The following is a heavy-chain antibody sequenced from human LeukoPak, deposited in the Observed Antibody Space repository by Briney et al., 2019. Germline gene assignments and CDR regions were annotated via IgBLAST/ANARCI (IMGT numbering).Heavy chain of an antibody. V-gene: IGHV3-48*03. D-gene: IGHD3-10*02. CDR2: ISSSCSTI. J-gene: IGHJ6*04. CDR3: AELGITMIGGV. CDR1: GFTFSSYE. Sequence: GGSLRLSCAASGFTFSSYEMNWVRQSPGKGLEGVSYISSSCSTIYYADSVKGRFTISRDKDTNSLYLQMNRLRAEHTAVYYCAELGITMIGGVWGKGNTVTISS.